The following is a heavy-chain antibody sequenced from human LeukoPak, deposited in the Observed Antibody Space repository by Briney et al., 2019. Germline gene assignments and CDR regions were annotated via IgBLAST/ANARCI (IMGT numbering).Heavy chain of an antibody. CDR1: GGSISSYY. J-gene: IGHJ4*02. Sequence: SETLSLTCTVSGGSISSYYWSWIRQPPGKCLEWIGYIYYSGSTNYNPSLKSRVTISVDTSKNQFSLKLSSVSAAETAVYYRSRVKIQLWSREGYFDYWGPGNLVTVSS. CDR2: IYYSGST. V-gene: IGHV4-59*01. D-gene: IGHD5-18*01. CDR3: SRVKIQLWSREGYFDY.